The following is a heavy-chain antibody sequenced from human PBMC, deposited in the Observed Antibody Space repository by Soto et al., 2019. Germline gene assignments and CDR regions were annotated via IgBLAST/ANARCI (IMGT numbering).Heavy chain of an antibody. CDR1: GYSLSVLS. CDR2: FDPEDGET. D-gene: IGHD1-26*01. V-gene: IGHV1-24*01. J-gene: IGHJ6*02. CDR3: ATVLIVGATIDYYSPGMDI. Sequence: ASVKVSCKVSGYSLSVLSGHCVRQAPGKGLEWMGGFDPEDGETIYAQKFQGRVTMTEDTSTDTAYMELSSLRSEDTAVYYCATVLIVGATIDYYSPGMDIWGQGTTVTVSS.